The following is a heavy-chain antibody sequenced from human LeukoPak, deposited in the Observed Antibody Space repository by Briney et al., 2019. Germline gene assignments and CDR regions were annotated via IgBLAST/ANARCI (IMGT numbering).Heavy chain of an antibody. CDR2: IIPIFGTA. CDR3: ARDPAAAAGTRWFDP. CDR1: GGTFSSYA. D-gene: IGHD6-13*01. Sequence: SVKVSCKASGGTFSSYAISWVRQAPGQGLEWMGGIIPIFGTANYAQKFQGRVTITADESTSTAYMQLSSLRSEDTAVYYCARDPAAAAGTRWFDPWGQGTLVTVSS. J-gene: IGHJ5*02. V-gene: IGHV1-69*01.